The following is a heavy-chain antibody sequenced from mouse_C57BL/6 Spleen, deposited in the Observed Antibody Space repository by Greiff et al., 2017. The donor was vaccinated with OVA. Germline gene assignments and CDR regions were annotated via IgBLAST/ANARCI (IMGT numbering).Heavy chain of an antibody. CDR3: AGQGCDYNDVDY. J-gene: IGHJ2*01. CDR1: GFTFSSYT. CDR2: ISGGGGNT. D-gene: IGHD2-4*01. V-gene: IGHV5-9*01. Sequence: EVQLVESGGGLVKPGGSLKLSCAASGFTFSSYTMSWVRQTPEQRLEWVATISGGGGNTYYPDSVKGRFTISRDNAKNTRYLQMSSLRCEDTALYYCAGQGCDYNDVDYWGQGATLTVSS.